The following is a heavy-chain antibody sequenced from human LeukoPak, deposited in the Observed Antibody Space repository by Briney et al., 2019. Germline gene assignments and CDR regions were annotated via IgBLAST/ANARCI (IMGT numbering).Heavy chain of an antibody. CDR2: ISSSSSYI. J-gene: IGHJ3*02. CDR3: ARDRPRAISRHSPVGDAFDI. V-gene: IGHV3-21*01. Sequence: GGSLRLSCAASGFTFSSYSMNWVRQVPGKGLEWVSSISSSSSYIYYADSVKGRFTISRDNAKNSLYLQMNSLRAEDTAVYYCARDRPRAISRHSPVGDAFDIWGQGTMVTVSS. D-gene: IGHD3-9*01. CDR1: GFTFSSYS.